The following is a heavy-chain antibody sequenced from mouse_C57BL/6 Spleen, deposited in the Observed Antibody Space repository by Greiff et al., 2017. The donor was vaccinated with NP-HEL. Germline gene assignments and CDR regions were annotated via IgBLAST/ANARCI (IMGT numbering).Heavy chain of an antibody. Sequence: EVHLVESGGDLVKPGGSLKLSCAASGFTFSSYGMSWVRQTPDKRLEWVATISSGGSYTYYPDSVKGRFTISRDNAKNTLYLQMSSLKSEDTAMYYCARSDGYSWFAYWGQGTLVTVSA. CDR2: ISSGGSYT. D-gene: IGHD2-3*01. CDR1: GFTFSSYG. J-gene: IGHJ3*01. CDR3: ARSDGYSWFAY. V-gene: IGHV5-6*01.